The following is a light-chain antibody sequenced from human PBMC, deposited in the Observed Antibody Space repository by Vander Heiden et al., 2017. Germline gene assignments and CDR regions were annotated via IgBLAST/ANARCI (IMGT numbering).Light chain of an antibody. CDR3: QQRGNWPT. Sequence: PGESATLSCRASQTVSSYLAWYQQRPGQAPRLLIYEASTRAAGIPARFSGSGSGTDFTLHISSLEPEDFAVYYCQQRGNWPTFGEGTKVEIK. CDR1: QTVSSY. CDR2: EAS. J-gene: IGKJ4*01. V-gene: IGKV3-11*01.